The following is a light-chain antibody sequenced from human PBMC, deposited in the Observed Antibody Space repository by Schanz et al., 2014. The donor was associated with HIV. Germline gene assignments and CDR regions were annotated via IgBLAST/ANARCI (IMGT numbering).Light chain of an antibody. CDR1: QNVRSSS. J-gene: IGKJ4*01. V-gene: IGKV3-20*01. Sequence: EIVLTQSPGTLSLSPGERASLSCRASQNVRSSSLAWYQQKPGQAPRLLIYDASSRATGIPDRFSGSGSGADFTLTISRLEPEDSAAYYCQQYDYLVTFGGGTKVEI. CDR2: DAS. CDR3: QQYDYLVT.